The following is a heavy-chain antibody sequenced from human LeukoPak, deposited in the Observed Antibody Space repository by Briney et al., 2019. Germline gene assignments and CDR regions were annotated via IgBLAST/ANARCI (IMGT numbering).Heavy chain of an antibody. CDR2: IYHSGST. Sequence: PSGTLPLTCAVSGGSISSSNWWSWVRQPPGKGLEWIGEIYHSGSTNYNPSLKSRVTISVDKSKNQFSLKLSSVTAADTAVYYCARDLGCSGGSCYSRYYGMDVWGQGTTVTVSS. V-gene: IGHV4-4*02. D-gene: IGHD2-15*01. J-gene: IGHJ6*02. CDR3: ARDLGCSGGSCYSRYYGMDV. CDR1: GGSISSSNW.